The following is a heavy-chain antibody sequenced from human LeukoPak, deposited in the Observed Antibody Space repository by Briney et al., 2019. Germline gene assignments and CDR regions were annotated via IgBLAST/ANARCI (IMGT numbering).Heavy chain of an antibody. Sequence: GESLKISCKGSGYSFTSYWISWVRQMPGKGLEWMGRIDPSDSCTNYSPSFQGHVTISADKSISTAYLQWSSLKASDTAMYYCARQEITMVRGVLYYYGMDVWGKGTTVTVSS. D-gene: IGHD3-10*01. J-gene: IGHJ6*04. CDR2: IDPSDSCT. CDR3: ARQEITMVRGVLYYYGMDV. CDR1: GYSFTSYW. V-gene: IGHV5-10-1*01.